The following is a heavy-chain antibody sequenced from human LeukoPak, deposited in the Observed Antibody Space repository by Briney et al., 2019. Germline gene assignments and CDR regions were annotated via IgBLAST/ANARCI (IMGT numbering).Heavy chain of an antibody. CDR2: FDPEDGET. D-gene: IGHD2-15*01. V-gene: IGHV1-24*01. CDR3: ATGGYCSGGSCVDY. J-gene: IGHJ4*02. Sequence: EASVKVSCKVSGYTLTELSMHWVRQAPGKGLEWMGGFDPEDGETIYAQKFQGRDTMTEDTSTDTAYMELSSLRSEDTAVYYCATGGYCSGGSCVDYWGQGTLVTVSS. CDR1: GYTLTELS.